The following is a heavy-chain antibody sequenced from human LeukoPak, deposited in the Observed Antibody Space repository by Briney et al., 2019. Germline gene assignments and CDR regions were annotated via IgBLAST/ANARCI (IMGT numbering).Heavy chain of an antibody. J-gene: IGHJ5*02. CDR3: VKKAVGGAKGWFDP. Sequence: GGSLRLSCSASGFTFSSYAMYWVRQAPGKGLEYVSAISSNVVSTYYADSVKGGFTISRDNSKNTLYLQMTSLRDEDTAVYYCVKKAVGGAKGWFDPWGQGTLVTVSS. CDR1: GFTFSSYA. CDR2: ISSNVVST. D-gene: IGHD1-26*01. V-gene: IGHV3-64D*06.